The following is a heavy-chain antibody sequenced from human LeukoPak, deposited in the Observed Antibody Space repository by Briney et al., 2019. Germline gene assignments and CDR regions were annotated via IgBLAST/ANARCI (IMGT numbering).Heavy chain of an antibody. Sequence: GESLKISCKGSDYSFISYWIVWVRQMPAAGLEWMGVIYPGDSDTRYSPSFQGQVTISADKSISTAYLQWSSLKASDSAMYYCAREKYVGRLTDYWGQGTLVTVSS. CDR3: AREKYVGRLTDY. D-gene: IGHD2-15*01. CDR2: IYPGDSDT. CDR1: DYSFISYW. V-gene: IGHV5-51*01. J-gene: IGHJ4*02.